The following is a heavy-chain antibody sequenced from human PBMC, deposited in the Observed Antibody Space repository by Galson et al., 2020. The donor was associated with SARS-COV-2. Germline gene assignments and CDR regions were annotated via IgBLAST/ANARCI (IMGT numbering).Heavy chain of an antibody. Sequence: SEPLSLTCTVSGGSTSSSSYYWGWIRQPPGKGLEWIGSIYYSGSTYYNPSLKSRVTISVDTSKNQFSLKLSSVTAADTAVYYCARLPWGGAHGFDPWGQGTLVTVSS. D-gene: IGHD3-16*01. CDR1: GGSTSSSSYY. V-gene: IGHV4-39*01. J-gene: IGHJ5*02. CDR3: ARLPWGGAHGFDP. CDR2: IYYSGST.